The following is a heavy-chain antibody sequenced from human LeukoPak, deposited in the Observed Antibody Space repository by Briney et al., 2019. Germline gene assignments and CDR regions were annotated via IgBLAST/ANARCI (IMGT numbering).Heavy chain of an antibody. D-gene: IGHD3-10*01. Sequence: SETLSLTCTVSGDSISGGGYYWSWIRQHPGKGLEWIGYIYYSGSTYYNPSLKSRVTISVDTSKNQFSLKLSSVTAADTAVYYCARDRAVTMVRGVTFWFDPWGQGTPVTVSS. V-gene: IGHV4-31*03. CDR2: IYYSGST. J-gene: IGHJ5*02. CDR1: GDSISGGGYY. CDR3: ARDRAVTMVRGVTFWFDP.